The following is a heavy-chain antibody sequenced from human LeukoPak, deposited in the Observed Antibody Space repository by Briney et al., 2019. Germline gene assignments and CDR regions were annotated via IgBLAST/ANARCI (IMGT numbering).Heavy chain of an antibody. J-gene: IGHJ4*02. CDR1: GFAFNTYA. D-gene: IGHD3-10*01. Sequence: GRSLRLSCAASGFAFNTYAMHCVRQAPGQGLEWVALIWHDGSHKFYSNSVRGQFTISRDNSKNTVSLQMNNLRPEDTAVYYCAREIFGSGSYPDSWGQGTLVTVSS. V-gene: IGHV3-33*01. CDR3: AREIFGSGSYPDS. CDR2: IWHDGSHK.